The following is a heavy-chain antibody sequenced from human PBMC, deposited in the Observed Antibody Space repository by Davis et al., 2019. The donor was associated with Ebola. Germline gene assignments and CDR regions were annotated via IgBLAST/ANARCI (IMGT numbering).Heavy chain of an antibody. CDR2: IKQDGSEK. CDR3: ARGSGLRALVVVRASFDY. J-gene: IGHJ4*02. V-gene: IGHV3-7*03. Sequence: GGSLRLSCAASGFTFSSYWMSWVRQAPGKGLEWVANIKQDGSEKYYVDSVKGRFTISRDNAKNSLYLQMNSLRAEDTAVYYCARGSGLRALVVVRASFDYWGQGTLVTVSS. CDR1: GFTFSSYW. D-gene: IGHD3-22*01.